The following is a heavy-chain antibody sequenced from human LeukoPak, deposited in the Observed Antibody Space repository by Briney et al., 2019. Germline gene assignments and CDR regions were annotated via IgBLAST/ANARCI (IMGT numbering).Heavy chain of an antibody. D-gene: IGHD3-22*01. V-gene: IGHV3-23*01. CDR2: ISGSGDIT. Sequence: GGSPRLSCEASGFTLRTYAMSWVRQAPGKGLEWVSAISGSGDITYYADSVKGRFTISRDNSKNTLYLQMNSLRAEDTAVYYCAKDESGYSRFDYWGQGTLVTVSS. CDR1: GFTLRTYA. CDR3: AKDESGYSRFDY. J-gene: IGHJ4*02.